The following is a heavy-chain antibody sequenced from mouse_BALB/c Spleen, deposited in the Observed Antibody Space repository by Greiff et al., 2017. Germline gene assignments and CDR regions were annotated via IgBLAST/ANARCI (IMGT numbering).Heavy chain of an antibody. CDR2: ISSGGST. CDR1: GFTFSSYA. J-gene: IGHJ1*01. CDR3: AREGYYYGSYWYFDV. D-gene: IGHD1-1*01. Sequence: EVMLVESGGGLVKPGGSLKLSCAASGFTFSSYAMSWVRQTPEKRLEWVASISSGGSTYYPDSVKGRFTISRDNARNILYLQMSSLRSEDTAMYYCAREGYYYGSYWYFDVWGAGTTVTVSS. V-gene: IGHV5-6-5*01.